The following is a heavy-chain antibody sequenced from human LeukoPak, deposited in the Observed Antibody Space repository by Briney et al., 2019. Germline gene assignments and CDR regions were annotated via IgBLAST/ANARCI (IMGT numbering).Heavy chain of an antibody. CDR3: ARQSLAGYYFDY. CDR2: IYHSGGT. D-gene: IGHD6-19*01. J-gene: IGHJ4*02. CDR1: GGSISSGGYY. V-gene: IGHV4-30-2*01. Sequence: SETLSLTCTVSGGSISSGGYYWSWIRQPPGKGLEWIGYIYHSGGTSYNLSLKSRATISVDRSKNQISLKLSSVTAADTAVYYCARQSLAGYYFDYWGQGTLVTVSS.